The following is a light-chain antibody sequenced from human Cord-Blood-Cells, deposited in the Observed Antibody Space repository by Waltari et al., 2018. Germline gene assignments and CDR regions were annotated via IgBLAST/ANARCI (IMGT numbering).Light chain of an antibody. CDR1: QSISSY. J-gene: IGKJ4*01. Sequence: DIQMTQSPSSLYASVGDRVTITCRASQSISSYFNWYQQKPGKAPKLLIYAASSLQSGVPSRFSGSGSGTDFTLTISSLQPEDFATYYCQQSYSTPLTFGGGTKVEIK. CDR3: QQSYSTPLT. CDR2: AAS. V-gene: IGKV1-39*01.